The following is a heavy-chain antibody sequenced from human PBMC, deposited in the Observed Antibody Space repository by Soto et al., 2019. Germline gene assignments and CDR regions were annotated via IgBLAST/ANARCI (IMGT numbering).Heavy chain of an antibody. CDR1: GGSTSSYY. D-gene: IGHD2-2*01. CDR2: IYYSGST. CDR3: ARIVPAALTNRRYYFDY. J-gene: IGHJ4*02. Sequence: PSETLSLTCTVTGGSTSSYYWSLIRQPPGKGPEWIGYIYYSGSTNYNPSLKSRVTISVDTSKNQFSLKLSSVTAADTAVYYCARIVPAALTNRRYYFDYWGQGTLVTVSS. V-gene: IGHV4-59*01.